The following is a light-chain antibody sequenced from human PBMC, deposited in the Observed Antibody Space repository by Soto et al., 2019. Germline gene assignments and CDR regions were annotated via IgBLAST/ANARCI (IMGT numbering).Light chain of an antibody. J-gene: IGLJ2*01. CDR3: SSYAGSNNFVV. Sequence: QSVLTQPPSASGSPGQSVTISCTGTSSDVGGYNYVSWYQQHPGKAPKLMIYEVSKRPSGVPDRFSGSKSGNTASLTGSGLQAVDEADYYCSSYAGSNNFVVFGGGTKLTVL. V-gene: IGLV2-8*01. CDR2: EVS. CDR1: SSDVGGYNY.